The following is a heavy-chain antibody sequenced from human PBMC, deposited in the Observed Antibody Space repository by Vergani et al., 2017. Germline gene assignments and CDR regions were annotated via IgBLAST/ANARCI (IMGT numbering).Heavy chain of an antibody. CDR2: INPSGGST. CDR1: GYTFTSYY. D-gene: IGHD2-2*01. J-gene: IGHJ5*02. V-gene: IGHV1-46*01. CDR3: ARDSRYCSSTSCYVGRDWFDP. Sequence: QVQLVQSGAEVKKPGASVKVSCKASGYTFTSYYMHWVRQAPGQGLEWMGIINPSGGSTSYAQKFQGRVTMTRDTYTSTVYMELSSLRSEDTAVYYCARDSRYCSSTSCYVGRDWFDPWGQGTLVTVSS.